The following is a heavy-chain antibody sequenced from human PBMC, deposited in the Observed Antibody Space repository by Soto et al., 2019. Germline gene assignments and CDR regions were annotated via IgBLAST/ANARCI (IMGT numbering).Heavy chain of an antibody. CDR3: ATSYDSGFDP. D-gene: IGHD3-3*01. J-gene: IGHJ5*02. V-gene: IGHV1-18*04. CDR2: ISVNNGNT. Sequence: ASVKVSCKASGYSFSIYGISGVRQAPGQGLDWMGWISVNNGNTDYAPKFQGRVTMTTDTSTSTAYMELRSLRSDDTAVYYCATSYDSGFDPWGQGTLVTVSS. CDR1: GYSFSIYG.